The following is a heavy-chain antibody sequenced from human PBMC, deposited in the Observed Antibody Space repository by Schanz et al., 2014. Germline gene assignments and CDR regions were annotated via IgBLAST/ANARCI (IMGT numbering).Heavy chain of an antibody. CDR3: ARGGDYIVVLVAVTREYYYHAMDV. V-gene: IGHV1-18*01. CDR1: GYTFAMYA. Sequence: QVQLVQSGSELKKPGASVKVSCKASGYTFAMYAMNWVRQAPGQGLEWMGWISAYNGNMNYAPKFQGRVTMTTDTSTSTAYMELRSLRSDDTAVYYCARGGDYIVVLVAVTREYYYHAMDVWGQGTTVTVSS. J-gene: IGHJ6*02. CDR2: ISAYNGNM. D-gene: IGHD2-15*01.